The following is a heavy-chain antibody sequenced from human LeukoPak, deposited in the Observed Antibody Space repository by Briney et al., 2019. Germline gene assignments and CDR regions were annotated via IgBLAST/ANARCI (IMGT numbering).Heavy chain of an antibody. J-gene: IGHJ3*02. V-gene: IGHV1-18*04. CDR1: GYTFISYG. D-gene: IGHD2-15*01. Sequence: ASVKVSCKASGYTFISYGISWVRQAPGQGLEWMGWISAFNGNTNFAQNFQGRVTMTTDTSTRTAYMELRSLRSDDTAVYYCVRDVVVVAATHLGVDVFDIWGQGTMVTVSS. CDR2: ISAFNGNT. CDR3: VRDVVVVAATHLGVDVFDI.